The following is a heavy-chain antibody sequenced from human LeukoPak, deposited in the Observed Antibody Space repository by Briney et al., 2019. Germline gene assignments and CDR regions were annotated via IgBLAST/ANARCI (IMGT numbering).Heavy chain of an antibody. CDR1: GFTFPTYA. Sequence: TGGSLRLSCAASGFTFPTYAMSWVRQAPGKGLEWVSLISNSGGSTWYADSVKGRFTISRDNSKNTLFLQMNSLTVDDTAVYYCAKWEITLTLWGQGTLVTVST. J-gene: IGHJ4*02. CDR3: AKWEITLTL. V-gene: IGHV3-23*01. D-gene: IGHD1-26*01. CDR2: ISNSGGST.